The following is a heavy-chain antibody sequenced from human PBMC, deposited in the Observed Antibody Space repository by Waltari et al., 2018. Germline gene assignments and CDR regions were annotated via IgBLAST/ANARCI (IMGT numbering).Heavy chain of an antibody. D-gene: IGHD3-10*01. CDR1: GGSFSGYY. CDR2: INHSGST. CDR3: ARGVGELAAYYYYYMDV. Sequence: QVQLQQWGAGLLKPSETLSLTCAVYGGSFSGYYWSWIRQPPGKGLEWLGEINHSGSTNYNPSLKSRVTISVDTSKNQFSLKLSSVTAADTVVYYCARGVGELAAYYYYYMDVWGKGTTVTVSS. V-gene: IGHV4-34*01. J-gene: IGHJ6*03.